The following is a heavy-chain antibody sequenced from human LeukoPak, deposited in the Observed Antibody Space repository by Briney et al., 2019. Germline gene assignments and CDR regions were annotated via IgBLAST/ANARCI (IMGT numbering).Heavy chain of an antibody. CDR2: LYHSGPT. J-gene: IGHJ4*02. Sequence: SETLSLTCSVSGASIRSHYWSWIRQPPGKGLEWIGYLYHSGPTNYNPSLKSRVTISVDTSKNQVSLKLSSVTAADTAVYYCARGGFSGYDYVEFDYWGQGTLVTVSS. D-gene: IGHD5-12*01. CDR1: GASIRSHY. V-gene: IGHV4-59*11. CDR3: ARGGFSGYDYVEFDY.